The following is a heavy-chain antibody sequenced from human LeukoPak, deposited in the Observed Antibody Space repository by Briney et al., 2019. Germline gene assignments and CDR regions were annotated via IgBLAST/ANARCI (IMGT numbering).Heavy chain of an antibody. CDR2: ISSSSSYI. Sequence: GGSLRLSCAASGFIFSTYSMNWVRQAPGKGLEWVSSISSSSSYINYADSVKGRFTISRDNAKNSLYLQMHSLRAEDTAVYYCAREGDVEMATIGDYWGQGTLVTVSS. CDR3: AREGDVEMATIGDY. D-gene: IGHD5-24*01. V-gene: IGHV3-21*01. CDR1: GFIFSTYS. J-gene: IGHJ4*02.